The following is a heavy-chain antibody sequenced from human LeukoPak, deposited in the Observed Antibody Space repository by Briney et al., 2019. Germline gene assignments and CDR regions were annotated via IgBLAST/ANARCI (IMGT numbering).Heavy chain of an antibody. J-gene: IGHJ4*02. CDR3: ARSGYTISAYHSDF. CDR1: GVSIQSYW. CDR2: IYTTGRT. D-gene: IGHD5-18*01. V-gene: IGHV4-4*07. Sequence: SETLSLTCDVSGVSIQSYWWSWVRKPAGKGLEWIGRIYTTGRTNYSPSFQSRVTMSIDVSSNQFSLTLRTVTAADTAVYYCARSGYTISAYHSDFWGQGAPVTVSS.